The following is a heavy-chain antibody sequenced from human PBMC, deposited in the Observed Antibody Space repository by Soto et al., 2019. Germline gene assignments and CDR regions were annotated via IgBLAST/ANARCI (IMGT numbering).Heavy chain of an antibody. CDR1: GFTFTSSA. D-gene: IGHD1-20*01. V-gene: IGHV1-58*01. Sequence: SVKVSCKASGFTFTSSAVQWLRQARGQRLEWIGWIAVGSGDTRYAQKFQERVTLIWDVSTSTSYMEMSSLRSDDTAVYYCARARDEGITGTTSPMVSVFDYWGQGTLVTV. CDR2: IAVGSGDT. CDR3: ARARDEGITGTTSPMVSVFDY. J-gene: IGHJ4*02.